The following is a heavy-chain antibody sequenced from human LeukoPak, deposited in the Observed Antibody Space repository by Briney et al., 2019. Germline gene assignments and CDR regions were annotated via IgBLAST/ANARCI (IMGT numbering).Heavy chain of an antibody. D-gene: IGHD3-22*01. CDR2: ISGSGGST. CDR3: AKDPYYDSSGYSRSGVIVLAYFDY. V-gene: IGHV3-23*01. CDR1: GFTFSSYA. Sequence: GGSLRLSCAASGFTFSSYAMSWVRQAPGKGLEWDSAISGSGGSTYYADSVKGRFTISRDNSKNTLYLQMNSLRAEDTAVYYCAKDPYYDSSGYSRSGVIVLAYFDYWGQGTLVTVSS. J-gene: IGHJ4*02.